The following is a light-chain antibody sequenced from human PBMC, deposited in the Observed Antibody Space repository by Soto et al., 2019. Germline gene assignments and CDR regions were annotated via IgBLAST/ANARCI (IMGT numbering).Light chain of an antibody. CDR3: CAFAYSRVV. J-gene: IGLJ3*02. V-gene: IGLV2-23*02. Sequence: QSVLTQPASVSGSPGQSITISCTGTSGDIGSYNRVSWYQQHPGKAPKLIIYEVTDRPSGVSHRFSGSKSGSTASLTISGLQAEDEADYYCCAFAYSRVVFGGGTKLTVL. CDR1: SGDIGSYNR. CDR2: EVT.